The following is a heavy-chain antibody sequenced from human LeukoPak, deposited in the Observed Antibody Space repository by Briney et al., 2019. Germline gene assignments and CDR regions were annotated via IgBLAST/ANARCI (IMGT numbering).Heavy chain of an antibody. CDR2: IYSAGST. CDR3: ARGHYDVLAASYKWTPDY. CDR1: EFTVNNNY. V-gene: IGHV3-53*01. D-gene: IGHD3-9*01. J-gene: IGHJ4*02. Sequence: PGGSLRLSCAASEFTVNNNYMSWVRQAPGKGLEWVSTIYSAGSTNYADSVKGRFTTSRDNAKNSLSLQLNSLRVEDTAVYYCARGHYDVLAASYKWTPDYWGQGTLVTVSS.